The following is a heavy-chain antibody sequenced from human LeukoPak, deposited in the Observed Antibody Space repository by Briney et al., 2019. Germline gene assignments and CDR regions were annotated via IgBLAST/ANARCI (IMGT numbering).Heavy chain of an antibody. CDR3: AKDYGFGMMNPFDY. CDR2: ISGSGGST. J-gene: IGHJ4*02. Sequence: GGSLRLSCAASGFTFSSYAMSWVRQAPGKGVEWVSAISGSGGSTYYADSVKGRFTISRDNSKNTLYLQMSSLRAEDTAVYYCAKDYGFGMMNPFDYWGQGTLVTVSS. V-gene: IGHV3-23*01. D-gene: IGHD3-10*01. CDR1: GFTFSSYA.